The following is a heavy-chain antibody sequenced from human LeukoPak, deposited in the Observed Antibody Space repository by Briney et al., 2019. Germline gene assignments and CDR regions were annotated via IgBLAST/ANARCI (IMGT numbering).Heavy chain of an antibody. V-gene: IGHV3-11*06. D-gene: IGHD6-13*01. CDR3: AREGSWQQLGAFDI. CDR1: GFTFSDYY. J-gene: IGHJ3*02. Sequence: GGSLRLSCAVSGFTFSDYYMSWIRQAPGKGLEWVSYISSSSTYTNYADSVKGRFTISRDNAKNSLYLQMNRLRAEDTAVYYCAREGSWQQLGAFDIWGQGTMVTVSS. CDR2: ISSSSTYT.